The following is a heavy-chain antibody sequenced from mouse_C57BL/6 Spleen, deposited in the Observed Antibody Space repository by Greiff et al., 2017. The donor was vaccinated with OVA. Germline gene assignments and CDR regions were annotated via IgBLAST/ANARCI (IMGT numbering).Heavy chain of an antibody. J-gene: IGHJ2*01. V-gene: IGHV1-61*01. CDR3: ARSNYYGSSGYFDY. CDR1: GYTFTSYW. D-gene: IGHD1-1*01. Sequence: QVQLQQPGAELVRPGSSVKLSCKASGYTFTSYWMDWVKQRPGQGLEWIGNIYPSDSETHYNQKFKDKATLTVDKSSSTAYMQLSSLTSEDSAVYYCARSNYYGSSGYFDYWGQGTTLTVSS. CDR2: IYPSDSET.